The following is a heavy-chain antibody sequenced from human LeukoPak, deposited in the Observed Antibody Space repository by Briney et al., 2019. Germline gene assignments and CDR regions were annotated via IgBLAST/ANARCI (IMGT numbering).Heavy chain of an antibody. CDR1: GGTFSSYA. CDR3: ATGGPWDLLKY. CDR2: IIPILGIA. J-gene: IGHJ4*02. D-gene: IGHD3-9*01. V-gene: IGHV1-69*04. Sequence: SVKVSCKASGGTFSSYAISWVRQAPGQGLEWMGRIIPILGIANYAQKFQGRVTITADKSTSTAYMELSSLRSEDTAVYYCATGGPWDLLKYWGQGTLVTVSS.